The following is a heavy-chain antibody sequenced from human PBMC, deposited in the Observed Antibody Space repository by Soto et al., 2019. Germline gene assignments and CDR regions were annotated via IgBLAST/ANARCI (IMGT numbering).Heavy chain of an antibody. Sequence: TLSLTCTFSGDSISSTYWSWVRQPAGRGLEWIGRIYSSGSNNYSPSLESRVTMSVDTSKNQFSLTLRSVTAADTAVYFCARGYESGYTFGHDLWGQGTLVTVSS. J-gene: IGHJ5*02. CDR2: IYSSGSN. V-gene: IGHV4-4*07. CDR1: GDSISSTY. CDR3: ARGYESGYTFGHDL. D-gene: IGHD3-3*01.